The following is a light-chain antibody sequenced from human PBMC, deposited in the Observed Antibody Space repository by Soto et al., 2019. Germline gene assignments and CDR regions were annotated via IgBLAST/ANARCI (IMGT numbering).Light chain of an antibody. CDR1: QSISSNY. J-gene: IGKJ1*01. Sequence: EIVLTQSPGTLSLSPGERATLSCRASQSISSNYLAWYQQRPGQAPRLLFYGASSRATGIPDRFSGSGSGTDFTLTISRLEPEDFAVYYCQQYGSSKTFGQGTKVDI. V-gene: IGKV3-20*01. CDR3: QQYGSSKT. CDR2: GAS.